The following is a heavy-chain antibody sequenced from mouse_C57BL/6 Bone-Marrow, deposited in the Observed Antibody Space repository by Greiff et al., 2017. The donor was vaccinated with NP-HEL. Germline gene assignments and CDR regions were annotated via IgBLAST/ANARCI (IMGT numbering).Heavy chain of an antibody. V-gene: IGHV5-9-1*02. D-gene: IGHD3-3*01. CDR2: ISSGGDYI. J-gene: IGHJ3*01. CDR3: TREGGDGRFAY. CDR1: GFTFSSYA. Sequence: EVMLVESGEGLVKPGGSLKLSCAASGFTFSSYAMSWVRQTPEKRLEWVAYISSGGDYIYYADTVKGRFTISRDNARNTLYLQMSSLKSEDTAMYYCTREGGDGRFAYWGQGTLVTVSA.